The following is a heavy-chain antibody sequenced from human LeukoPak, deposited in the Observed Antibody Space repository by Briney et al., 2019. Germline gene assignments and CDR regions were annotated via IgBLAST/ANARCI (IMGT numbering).Heavy chain of an antibody. CDR2: INPNSGGT. D-gene: IGHD2-8*01. CDR3: ARDRCTNGVCHGDDAFDI. V-gene: IGHV1-2*02. CDR1: GYTFTGYY. Sequence: ASVKVSCKASGYTFTGYYMHWVRQAPGQGLEWMGWINPNSGGTNYAQKFQGRVTMTRDTSISTAYMELSRLRSDDTAVYYCARDRCTNGVCHGDDAFDIWGQGTMVTVSS. J-gene: IGHJ3*02.